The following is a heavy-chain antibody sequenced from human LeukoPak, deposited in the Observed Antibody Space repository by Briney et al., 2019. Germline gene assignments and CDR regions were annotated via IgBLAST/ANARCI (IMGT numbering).Heavy chain of an antibody. V-gene: IGHV3-21*01. CDR1: GFTFSSYS. CDR3: ARGPGRWLQNPLRGRYYFDY. J-gene: IGHJ4*02. D-gene: IGHD5-24*01. CDR2: ISSSSSYI. Sequence: GGSLRLSCAASGFTFSSYSMNWVRQAPGKGLDWVSSISSSSSYIYYADSVKGRFTISRDNAKNSLYLQMNSLRAEDTAVYYCARGPGRWLQNPLRGRYYFDYWGQGTLVTVSS.